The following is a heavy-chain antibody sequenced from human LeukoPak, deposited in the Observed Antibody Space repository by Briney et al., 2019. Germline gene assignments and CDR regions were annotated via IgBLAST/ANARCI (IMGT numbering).Heavy chain of an antibody. CDR1: GFTFDDYA. CDR3: AKDPSRWLQSPLFDY. D-gene: IGHD5-24*01. CDR2: ISWNSGSI. V-gene: IGHV3-9*01. Sequence: SGGSLRLSCAASGFTFDDYAMHWVRQAPGKGLEWVSGISWNSGSIGYADSVKGRFTISRDNAKNSLYLQMNSLRAEDTALYYCAKDPSRWLQSPLFDYWGQGTLVTVSS. J-gene: IGHJ4*02.